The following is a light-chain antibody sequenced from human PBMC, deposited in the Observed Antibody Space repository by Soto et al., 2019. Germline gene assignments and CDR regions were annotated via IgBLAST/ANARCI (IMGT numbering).Light chain of an antibody. CDR2: DVI. Sequence: QSVLTQPRSVSGSPGQSVTISCTGTSSDVGIYNYVSWYQHHPGKAPKLIIYDVIKRPSGVPDRFSGSKSGITASLTISGLQAEDEADYYCCSYAGTYTPLFGGGTKLTVL. CDR1: SSDVGIYNY. CDR3: CSYAGTYTPL. V-gene: IGLV2-11*01. J-gene: IGLJ2*01.